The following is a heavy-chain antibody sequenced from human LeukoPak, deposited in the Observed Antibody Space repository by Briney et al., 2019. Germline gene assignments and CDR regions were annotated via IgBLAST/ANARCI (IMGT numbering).Heavy chain of an antibody. Sequence: ASVKVSCKASGYTFSSYGISWVRQAPGQGLEWMGWISTCNGDTHYAQKFQGRVTMTTDTSTSTAYMELRSLRSDDTAMYYCARRGGKNYGDYLLYYYYMDVWGKGTTVTVSS. J-gene: IGHJ6*03. CDR3: ARRGGKNYGDYLLYYYYMDV. D-gene: IGHD4-17*01. CDR2: ISTCNGDT. V-gene: IGHV1-18*01. CDR1: GYTFSSYG.